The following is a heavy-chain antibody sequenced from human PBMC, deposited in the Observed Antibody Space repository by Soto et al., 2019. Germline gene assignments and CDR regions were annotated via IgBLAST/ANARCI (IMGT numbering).Heavy chain of an antibody. CDR2: IYYSGTH. CDR1: GGSISSYY. Sequence: PSETLSLTCNVSGGSISSYYWSWVRQPPGKGLEWIGYIYYSGTHNYNPSLKSRLTISVDTSKNQFSLKLSSVTAADTAVYYGARVQMDTIYFAYWGQGTLVTVSS. V-gene: IGHV4-59*01. D-gene: IGHD5-18*01. J-gene: IGHJ4*02. CDR3: ARVQMDTIYFAY.